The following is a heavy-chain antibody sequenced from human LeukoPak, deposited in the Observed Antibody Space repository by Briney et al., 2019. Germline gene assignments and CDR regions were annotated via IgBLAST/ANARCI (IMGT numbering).Heavy chain of an antibody. CDR2: ISYDGSNK. D-gene: IGHD6-13*01. CDR1: GFTFSSYA. J-gene: IGHJ5*02. V-gene: IGHV3-30*04. Sequence: GGSLRLSCAASGFTFSSYAMHWVRQAPGKGLEWVAVISYDGSNKYYADSVKGRFTISRDNSKNTLYLQMNSLRAEDTAVYYCARERLPGIVASGTFGFDPWGQGTLVTVSS. CDR3: ARERLPGIVASGTFGFDP.